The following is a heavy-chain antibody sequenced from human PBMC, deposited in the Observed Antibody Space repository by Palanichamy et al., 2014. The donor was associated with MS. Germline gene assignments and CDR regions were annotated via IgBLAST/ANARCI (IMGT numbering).Heavy chain of an antibody. J-gene: IGHJ3*02. CDR1: GYTFTRYW. CDR2: FNPADSES. D-gene: IGHD3-10*01. CDR3: VRRRGSGGYSYFKPVNAFDI. Sequence: EVQLVQSGTEVKQSGESLKISCKISGYTFTRYWIGWVRQKSGEGLEWMGTFNPADSESRYSPSFQGHVSVSADKSTNTAYLQWNSLEASDTAVYYCVRRRGSGGYSYFKPVNAFDIWGQGTVVTVSS. V-gene: IGHV5-51*01.